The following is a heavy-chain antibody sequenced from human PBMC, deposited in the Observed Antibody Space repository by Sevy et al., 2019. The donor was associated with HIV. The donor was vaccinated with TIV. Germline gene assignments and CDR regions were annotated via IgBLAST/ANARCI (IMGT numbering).Heavy chain of an antibody. J-gene: IGHJ3*02. CDR1: GFTFSNAW. CDR3: TTDKRRDYDSSGYWGQGAFDI. D-gene: IGHD3-22*01. V-gene: IGHV3-15*01. Sequence: GGSLRLSCAASGFTFSNAWMSWVRQAPGKGLEWVGRIKSKTDGGTTDYAAPVKGRFTISRDDSKNTLYLQTNSLKTEDTAVYYCTTDKRRDYDSSGYWGQGAFDIWGQGTMVTVSS. CDR2: IKSKTDGGTT.